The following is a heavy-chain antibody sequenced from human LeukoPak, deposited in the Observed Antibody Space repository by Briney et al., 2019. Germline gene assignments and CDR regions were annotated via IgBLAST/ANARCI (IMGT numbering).Heavy chain of an antibody. J-gene: IGHJ6*03. CDR1: GGSISSYY. CDR2: IYYSGST. CDR3: ARAGPLSYPRSYYYYYYVDV. Sequence: SETLSLTCTVSGGSISSYYWSWIRQPPGKGLEWIGYIYYSGSTNYNPSLKSRVTISVDTSKNQFSLKLSSVTAADTAVYYCARAGPLSYPRSYYYYYYVDVWGKGTTVTVSS. V-gene: IGHV4-59*01. D-gene: IGHD1-26*01.